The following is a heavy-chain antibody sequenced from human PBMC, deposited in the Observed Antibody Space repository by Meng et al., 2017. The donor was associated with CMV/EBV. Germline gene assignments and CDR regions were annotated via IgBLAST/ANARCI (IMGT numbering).Heavy chain of an antibody. V-gene: IGHV4-59*01. CDR1: GVSISSYY. D-gene: IGHD1-26*01. Sequence: SETLSLTCTVSGVSISSYYWSWIRQPPGKGLEWIGYIYYSGSTNYNPSLTSRVTISVDTSKNQFSLKLSSVTAADTAVYYFARAHGNSWFDPWGQGTLVTVSS. CDR2: IYYSGST. J-gene: IGHJ5*02. CDR3: ARAHGNSWFDP.